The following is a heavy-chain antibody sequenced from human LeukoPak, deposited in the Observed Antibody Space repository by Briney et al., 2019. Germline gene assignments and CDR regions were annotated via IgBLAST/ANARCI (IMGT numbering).Heavy chain of an antibody. CDR3: ARDGSYARSFDY. Sequence: PGGSLRLSCAASGFTFSSYGMHWVRQAPGKGLEWVAFIRYDGSNKYYADSVKGRFTISRDNPKNTLYLQMNSLRAEDTAVYYCARDGSYARSFDYWGQGTLVTVSS. CDR2: IRYDGSNK. D-gene: IGHD2-2*01. J-gene: IGHJ4*02. CDR1: GFTFSSYG. V-gene: IGHV3-30*02.